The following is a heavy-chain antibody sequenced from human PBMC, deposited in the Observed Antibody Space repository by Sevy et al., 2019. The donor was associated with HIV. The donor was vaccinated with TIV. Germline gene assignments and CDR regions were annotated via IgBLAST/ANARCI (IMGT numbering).Heavy chain of an antibody. D-gene: IGHD3-22*01. J-gene: IGHJ4*02. CDR3: ARDRDSSGYQAFDY. CDR1: GFTFSSYV. Sequence: GGSLRLSCAASGFTFSSYVMHWVHQAPGKGLEWVAVISYDGSNKYYADSVKGRFTISRDNSKNTLYLQMNSLRAEDTAVYYCARDRDSSGYQAFDYWGQGTLVTVSS. CDR2: ISYDGSNK. V-gene: IGHV3-30*04.